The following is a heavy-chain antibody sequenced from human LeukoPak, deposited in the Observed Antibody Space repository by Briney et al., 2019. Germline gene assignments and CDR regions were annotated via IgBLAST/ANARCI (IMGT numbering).Heavy chain of an antibody. CDR1: GFTFSSYA. D-gene: IGHD2-2*01. J-gene: IGHJ3*02. Sequence: PGGSLRLSCAASGFTFSSYAMSWVCQAPGKGLEWVSAISGSGGSTYHADSVKGRFTISRDNSKNTLYLQMNSLRAEDTAVYYCAKTSIVVVPAALDAFDIWGQGTMVTVSS. CDR3: AKTSIVVVPAALDAFDI. V-gene: IGHV3-23*01. CDR2: ISGSGGST.